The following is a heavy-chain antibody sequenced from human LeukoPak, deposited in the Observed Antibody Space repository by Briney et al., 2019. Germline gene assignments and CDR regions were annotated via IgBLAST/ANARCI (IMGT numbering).Heavy chain of an antibody. V-gene: IGHV1-2*02. CDR1: GYSFTGYY. D-gene: IGHD2-2*01. Sequence: ASVQVSCKASGYSFTGYYLQWVRQAPGQGLEWMGWINPDSGGTNSAQKFQGRVTMTRDTSISTAYMELSSLRSDDTAVYYCARDHCASNNCCEYKYYGMDVWGQGTTVTVSS. CDR2: INPDSGGT. J-gene: IGHJ6*02. CDR3: ARDHCASNNCCEYKYYGMDV.